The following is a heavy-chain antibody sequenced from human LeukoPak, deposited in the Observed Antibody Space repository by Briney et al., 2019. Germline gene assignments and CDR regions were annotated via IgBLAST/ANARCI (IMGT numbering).Heavy chain of an antibody. CDR2: ISFDGSNK. V-gene: IGHV3-30-3*01. CDR1: GFTFSSYA. CDR3: ARDYRRTHIDS. Sequence: GGSLRLSCAASGFTFSSYAMHWARQAPGKGLEWVAVISFDGSNKYYADSVKGRFTISRDNSKNTLYLQMNSLRAEDTAVFYCARDYRRTHIDSWGQGTLVTVSS. D-gene: IGHD1-26*01. J-gene: IGHJ4*02.